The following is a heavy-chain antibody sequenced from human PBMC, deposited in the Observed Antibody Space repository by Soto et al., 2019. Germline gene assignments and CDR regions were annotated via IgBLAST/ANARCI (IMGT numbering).Heavy chain of an antibody. J-gene: IGHJ3*02. CDR3: ARDRVLTGDSDDAFDI. Sequence: SETLSLTCTVSGGSISSSSYYWGWIRKPPGKGLEWIGSIYYSGSTYYNPSLKSRVTISVDTSKNQFSLKLSSVTAADTAVYYCARDRVLTGDSDDAFDIWGQGTMVTVSS. V-gene: IGHV4-39*07. CDR1: GGSISSSSYY. CDR2: IYYSGST. D-gene: IGHD7-27*01.